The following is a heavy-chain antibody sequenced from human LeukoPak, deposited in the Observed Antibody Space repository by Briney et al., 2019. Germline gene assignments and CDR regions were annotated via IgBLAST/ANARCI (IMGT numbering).Heavy chain of an antibody. D-gene: IGHD2-2*01. V-gene: IGHV3-9*01. CDR3: AREGGYEEPAAADY. CDR2: ISWNSGSI. J-gene: IGHJ4*02. Sequence: GGSLRLSCAASGFTFDDYAMHWVRQAPGKGLEWVSGISWNSGSIGYADSVKGRFTISRDNAKNSLYLQMNSLRAEDTAVYYCAREGGYEEPAAADYWGQGTLVTVSS. CDR1: GFTFDDYA.